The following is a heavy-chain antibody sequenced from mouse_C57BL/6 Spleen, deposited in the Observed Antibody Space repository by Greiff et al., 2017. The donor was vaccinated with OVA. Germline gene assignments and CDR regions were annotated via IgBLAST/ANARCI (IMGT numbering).Heavy chain of an antibody. CDR3: ARQGTTVVDWDFDV. J-gene: IGHJ1*03. CDR2: ISSGSSSI. Sequence: EVKLVESGGGLVKPGGSLKLSCAASGFTFSDYGMHWVRQAPAKGLEWVAYISSGSSSIYYADTVQGRFTISRDNAKNTLFLQMTSLRAEDTAMDDCARQGTTVVDWDFDVWGTGTTVTVSA. D-gene: IGHD1-1*01. CDR1: GFTFSDYG. V-gene: IGHV5-17*01.